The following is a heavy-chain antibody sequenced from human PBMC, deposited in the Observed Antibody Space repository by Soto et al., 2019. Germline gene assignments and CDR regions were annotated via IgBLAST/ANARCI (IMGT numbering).Heavy chain of an antibody. D-gene: IGHD3-16*01. V-gene: IGHV3-48*02. CDR3: ARSVGPLDY. CDR2: ITSSSSPI. J-gene: IGHJ4*02. CDR1: GFTFRAYS. Sequence: GSLRLSCAASGFTFRAYSMNWVRQAPGKGLEWVSYITSSSSPIHYADSVQGRFTISRDNARNSVHLQMISLRDEDSAVYYCARSVGPLDYWGQGTLVTVSS.